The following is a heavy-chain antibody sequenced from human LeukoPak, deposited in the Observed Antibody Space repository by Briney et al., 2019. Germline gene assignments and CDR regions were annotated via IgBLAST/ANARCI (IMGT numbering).Heavy chain of an antibody. CDR3: ARRDNHESKESDY. CDR1: GFTFSSYA. Sequence: GGSLRLSCAASGFTFSSYAMHWVRRAPGKGLEWVAVISYDGSNKYYADSVKGRFTISRDNSKNTLYLEMNSLRAEDKAVYYCARRDNHESKESDYWGQGTLVTVSS. V-gene: IGHV3-30*04. J-gene: IGHJ4*02. CDR2: ISYDGSNK. D-gene: IGHD1-14*01.